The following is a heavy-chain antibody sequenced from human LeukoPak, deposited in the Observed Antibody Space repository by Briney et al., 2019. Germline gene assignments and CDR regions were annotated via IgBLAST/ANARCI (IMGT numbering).Heavy chain of an antibody. Sequence: GASVKVSCKASGYTFTSYGISWVRQAPGKGLEWMGGFDPEDGETIYAQKFQGRVTMTEDTSTDTAYMELSSLRSEDTAAYYCATTWTRLDSDYWGQGTLVTVSS. D-gene: IGHD1-1*01. CDR3: ATTWTRLDSDY. J-gene: IGHJ4*02. V-gene: IGHV1-24*01. CDR2: FDPEDGET. CDR1: GYTFTSYG.